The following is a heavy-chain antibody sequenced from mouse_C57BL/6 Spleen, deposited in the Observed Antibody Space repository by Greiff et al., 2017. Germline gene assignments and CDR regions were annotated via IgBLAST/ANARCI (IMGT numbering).Heavy chain of an antibody. CDR2: IYPGSGNT. CDR1: GYTFTDYY. D-gene: IGHD3-2*02. Sequence: VQLQQSGAELVRPGASVKLSCKASGYTFTDYYINWVKQRPGQGLEWIARIYPGSGNTYYNEKFKGKATLTAEKSSSTAYMQLSSLTSEDSSVYFCARGTASGQLRLVGTYWGQGTTLTVSS. CDR3: ARGTASGQLRLVGTY. V-gene: IGHV1-76*01. J-gene: IGHJ2*01.